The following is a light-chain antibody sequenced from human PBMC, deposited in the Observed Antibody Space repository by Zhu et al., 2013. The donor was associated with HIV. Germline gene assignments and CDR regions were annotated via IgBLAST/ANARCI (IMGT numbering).Light chain of an antibody. CDR1: QSVSSN. CDR3: QQYSYRPPWT. Sequence: EIVMTQSPATLSVSPGERATLSCRASQSVSSNLAWYQQKPGQAPRLLIYGASTRANGIPDRFSGSGSGTEFTLTIGSLQSEDFAVYYCQQYSYRPPWTFGQGTKVEIK. CDR2: GAS. J-gene: IGKJ1*01. V-gene: IGKV3-15*01.